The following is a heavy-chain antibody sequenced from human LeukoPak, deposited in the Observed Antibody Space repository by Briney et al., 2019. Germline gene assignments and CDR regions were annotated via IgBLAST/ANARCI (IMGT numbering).Heavy chain of an antibody. Sequence: ASVKVSCKASGYTFTSYYMHWVRQAPGQGLEWMGIINPSGGSTSYAQKLQGRVTMTRDTSTSTVYMELSSLRSEDTAVYYCARTSSSWYYFDYWGQGTLVTVSS. J-gene: IGHJ4*02. CDR1: GYTFTSYY. V-gene: IGHV1-46*01. D-gene: IGHD6-13*01. CDR2: INPSGGST. CDR3: ARTSSSWYYFDY.